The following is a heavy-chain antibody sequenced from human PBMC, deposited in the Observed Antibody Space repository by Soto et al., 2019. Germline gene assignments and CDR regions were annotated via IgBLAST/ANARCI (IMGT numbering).Heavy chain of an antibody. CDR2: LYYSGST. CDR1: GGSISSGGYY. Sequence: QVQLQESGPGLVKPSQTLSLTCTVSGGSISSGGYYWSWIRQHPGKGLERIGYLYYSGSTYYNPSLKSRVTISVDTSKNQFSLKLSSVTAADTAVYYGARDRRYYYDSSGYYYYYYGMDVWGQWTTVTVSS. D-gene: IGHD3-22*01. V-gene: IGHV4-31*03. CDR3: ARDRRYYYDSSGYYYYYYGMDV. J-gene: IGHJ6*02.